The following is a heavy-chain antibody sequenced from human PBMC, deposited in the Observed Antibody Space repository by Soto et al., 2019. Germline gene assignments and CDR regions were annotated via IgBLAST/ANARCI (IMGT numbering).Heavy chain of an antibody. J-gene: IGHJ4*02. CDR2: IYYSGST. CDR1: GGSISSGGYS. CDR3: ARRYGDCFDY. Sequence: PSETLSLTCAVSGGSISSGGYSWSWLRQPPGKGLEWIGYIYYSGSTNYNPSLKSRVTISVDTSKNQFSLKLSSVTAADTAVYYCARRYGDCFDYWGQGTLVTVSS. V-gene: IGHV4-61*08. D-gene: IGHD4-17*01.